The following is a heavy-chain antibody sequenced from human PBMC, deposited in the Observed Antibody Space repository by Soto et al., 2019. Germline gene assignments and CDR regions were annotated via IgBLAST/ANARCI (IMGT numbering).Heavy chain of an antibody. J-gene: IGHJ5*02. Sequence: QVQLVQSGAEVRKPGASVKLSCQTSGYPFNSYHMHWVRQAPGQGLEWMGVINPTEGRTRYSQKFQDRVTMTRDTSTSTVYMELSSLRSADTAMYFCARGREISFGYIWFDPWGQGTRVTVSS. CDR3: ARGREISFGYIWFDP. V-gene: IGHV1-46*02. CDR2: INPTEGRT. CDR1: GYPFNSYH. D-gene: IGHD5-18*01.